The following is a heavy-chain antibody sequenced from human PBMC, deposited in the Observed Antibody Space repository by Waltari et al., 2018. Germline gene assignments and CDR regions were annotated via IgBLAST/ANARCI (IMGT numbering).Heavy chain of an antibody. J-gene: IGHJ4*02. Sequence: QVQLQESGPGLVKPSETLSLNCAVPGYSISSGYHWGWHRQPPGKGLEWIGSIYHSGGTYYNPSLKSRVTISVDTSKNQFSLKLSSVTAADTAVYYCATGVVVTASVDYWGQGTLVTVSS. CDR3: ATGVVVTASVDY. D-gene: IGHD2-21*02. V-gene: IGHV4-38-2*01. CDR2: IYHSGGT. CDR1: GYSISSGYH.